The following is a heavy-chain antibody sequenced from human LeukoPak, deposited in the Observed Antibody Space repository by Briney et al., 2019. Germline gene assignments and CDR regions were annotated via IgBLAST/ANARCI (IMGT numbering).Heavy chain of an antibody. D-gene: IGHD2-2*01. CDR1: GGSISSGGYS. CDR3: ARAYCSSTSCYLRVPYYFDY. Sequence: SETLSLTCTVSGGSISSGGYSWSWIRQHPGKGLEWIGYIYYSGSTYYNPSLKSRVTISVDTSKNQFSLKLSSVTAADTAVYYCARAYCSSTSCYLRVPYYFDYWGQGTLVTVSS. V-gene: IGHV4-31*03. J-gene: IGHJ4*02. CDR2: IYYSGST.